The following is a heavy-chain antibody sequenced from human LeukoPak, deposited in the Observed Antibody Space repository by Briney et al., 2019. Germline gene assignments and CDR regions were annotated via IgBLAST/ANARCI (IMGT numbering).Heavy chain of an antibody. Sequence: GASVKVSCKASGYTFTGYYMHWVRQAPGQGLEWMGWINPNSGGTNYAQKFQGRVTMTRDTSISTAYMELSRLRSDDTAVYYCARDINDFWSGYYYFDYWGQGTLVTVSS. D-gene: IGHD3-3*01. CDR2: INPNSGGT. CDR3: ARDINDFWSGYYYFDY. J-gene: IGHJ4*02. V-gene: IGHV1-2*02. CDR1: GYTFTGYY.